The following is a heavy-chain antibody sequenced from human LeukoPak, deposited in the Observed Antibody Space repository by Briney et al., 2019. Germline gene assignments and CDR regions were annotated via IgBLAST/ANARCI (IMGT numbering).Heavy chain of an antibody. CDR2: MDTSGHT. V-gene: IGHV4-4*07. Sequence: SETLSLTCIVSGGSISGYYWSWIRQPVGKGLEWIGHMDTSGHTNYNSSLMSRVTMSVDTSKNQFSLRLTSVTAADTAVYYCARHWSHSVAQFGRSYWFDPWGQGTLVTVSS. J-gene: IGHJ5*02. D-gene: IGHD2-15*01. CDR3: ARHWSHSVAQFGRSYWFDP. CDR1: GGSISGYY.